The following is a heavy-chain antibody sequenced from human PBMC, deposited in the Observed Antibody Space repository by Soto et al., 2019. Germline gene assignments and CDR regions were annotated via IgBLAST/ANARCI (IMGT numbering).Heavy chain of an antibody. CDR3: ADRQRTFYFDY. Sequence: QITLKESGPTLVKPTQTLTLTCTFSGFSLSTSGVGVGWIRQPPGKALEWLALIYWDDDKRYSPSLKSRLTIPADTSKNHVVLTMTNMDPVHTTSYYCADRQRTFYFDYWGQGTLVTVSS. D-gene: IGHD3-16*01. J-gene: IGHJ4*02. CDR2: IYWDDDK. V-gene: IGHV2-5*02. CDR1: GFSLSTSGVG.